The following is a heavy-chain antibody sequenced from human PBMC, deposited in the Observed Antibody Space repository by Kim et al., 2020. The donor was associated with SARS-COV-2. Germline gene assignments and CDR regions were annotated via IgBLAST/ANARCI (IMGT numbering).Heavy chain of an antibody. CDR2: ISGDGITT. CDR3: AKSDCATGHCKVLVF. V-gene: IGHV3-43*02. Sequence: GGSLRLSCAASGFTFEDYTMHWVRQAPGKGLEWVSVISGDGITTQYTDSVKGRFTISRDNSRNSLYLQMNSLRTEDTALYHCAKSDCATGHCKVLVFWG. J-gene: IGHJ4*01. CDR1: GFTFEDYT. D-gene: IGHD2-8*01.